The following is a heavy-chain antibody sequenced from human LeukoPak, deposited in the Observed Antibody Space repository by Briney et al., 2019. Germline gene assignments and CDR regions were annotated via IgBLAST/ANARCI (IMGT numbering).Heavy chain of an antibody. D-gene: IGHD6-6*01. CDR2: INPNSGGT. V-gene: IGHV1-2*02. Sequence: ASVKVSCKASGYAFTDYYMHWVRQAPGQGLEWMGWINPNSGGTNFAQKFQGRVAMTRDTSISTAYMELGSLRSDDTAVYYCARARWQLVPYFDSWGQGTLVTVSS. CDR3: ARARWQLVPYFDS. CDR1: GYAFTDYY. J-gene: IGHJ4*02.